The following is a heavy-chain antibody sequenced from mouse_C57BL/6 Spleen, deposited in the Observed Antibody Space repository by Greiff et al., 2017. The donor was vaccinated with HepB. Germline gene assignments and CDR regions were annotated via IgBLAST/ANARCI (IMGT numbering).Heavy chain of an antibody. CDR1: GYSITSGYY. CDR3: ARDYDGYYYAMDY. J-gene: IGHJ4*01. V-gene: IGHV3-6*01. CDR2: ISYDGSN. D-gene: IGHD2-3*01. Sequence: EVQLQQSGPGLVKPSQSLSLTCSVTGYSITSGYYWNWIRQFPGNKLEWMGYISYDGSNNYNPSLKNRISITRDTSKNQFFLKLNSVTTEDTATYYGARDYDGYYYAMDYWGQGTSVTVSS.